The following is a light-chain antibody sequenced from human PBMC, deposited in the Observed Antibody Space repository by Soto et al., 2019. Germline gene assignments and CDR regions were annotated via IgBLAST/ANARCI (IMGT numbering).Light chain of an antibody. CDR3: QQYGSSLWT. V-gene: IGKV3-20*01. Sequence: EIVLTQSPGTLSLSPGERATLSCRASESVSSGYLAWYQQKPGQAPRLVMYAASSRGNGIPDRFSGSGSGTDFTLTISRLEPEDSVVYYCQQYGSSLWTFGQGTKV. CDR1: ESVSSGY. CDR2: AAS. J-gene: IGKJ1*01.